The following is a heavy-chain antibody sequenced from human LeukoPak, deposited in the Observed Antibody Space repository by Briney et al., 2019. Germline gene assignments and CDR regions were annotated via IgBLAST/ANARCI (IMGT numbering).Heavy chain of an antibody. CDR2: IYTSGST. CDR1: GGSISSYY. V-gene: IGHV4-4*07. CDR3: ASLDRTYYYYMDV. Sequence: SETLSLTCTVSGGSISSYYWSWIRQPAGKGLEWIGRIYTSGSTNYNPTLKSRVTMSEETSKNQFSLKLSSVTAAARAVYYCASLDRTYYYYMDVWGKGTTVTVSS. J-gene: IGHJ6*03. D-gene: IGHD1-1*01.